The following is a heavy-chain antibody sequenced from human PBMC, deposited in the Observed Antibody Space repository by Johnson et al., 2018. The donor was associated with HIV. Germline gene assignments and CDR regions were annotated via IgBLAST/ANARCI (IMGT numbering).Heavy chain of an antibody. D-gene: IGHD3-9*01. CDR3: ARAWGSRDILTALRGAFDI. Sequence: VLLVVSGGGSVKPGGSLRLSCAASGITFSNAWMSWVRQAPGKGLEWVSVIYSGGSTYYADSVKGRFTISRDNSKNTLYLQMNSLRAEDTAVYYCARAWGSRDILTALRGAFDIWGQGTMVTVSS. J-gene: IGHJ3*02. CDR2: IYSGGST. CDR1: GITFSNAW. V-gene: IGHV3-66*01.